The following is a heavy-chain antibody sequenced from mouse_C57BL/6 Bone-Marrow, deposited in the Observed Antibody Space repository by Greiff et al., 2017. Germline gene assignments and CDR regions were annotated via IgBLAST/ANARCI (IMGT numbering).Heavy chain of an antibody. CDR2: IYPGDGDT. V-gene: IGHV1-82*01. Sequence: QVQLQQSGPELVKPGASVKISCKASGYAFSSSWMNWVKQRPGKGLEWIGRIYPGDGDTNYNGKFKGKATLTADKSSSTAYMQLSSLTSEDSAVYFCAGERSTTVVEASYAMDYWGQGTSVTVSS. CDR3: AGERSTTVVEASYAMDY. CDR1: GYAFSSSW. J-gene: IGHJ4*01. D-gene: IGHD1-1*01.